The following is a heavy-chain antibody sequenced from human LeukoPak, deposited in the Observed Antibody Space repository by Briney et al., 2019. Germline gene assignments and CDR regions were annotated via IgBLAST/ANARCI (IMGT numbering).Heavy chain of an antibody. J-gene: IGHJ4*02. V-gene: IGHV3-48*03. D-gene: IGHD5/OR15-5a*01. CDR3: AREIGLRIDF. CDR2: ICSSGNSI. CDR1: EFTFSSYE. Sequence: GGSLRLSCEASEFTFSSYEMNWVRQAPGKGLEWVSYICSSGNSIYYADSVKGRFTISRDNAKNSLFLQMDNLRAEDTAVYYCAREIGLRIDFWGQGTLVTVSS.